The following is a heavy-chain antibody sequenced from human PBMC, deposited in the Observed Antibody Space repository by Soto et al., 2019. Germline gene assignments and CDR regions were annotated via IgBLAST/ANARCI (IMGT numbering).Heavy chain of an antibody. CDR1: GYTFTSYG. V-gene: IGHV1-18*01. CDR2: ISAYNGNT. Sequence: QVQLVQSGAEVKKPGASVKVSCKASGYTFTSYGISWVRQAPGQGLEWMGWISAYNGNTNYAQKLQGRVTMTTDTTXSXXYVELRSLRSDDTAVDYCARDWFGDQNYYYYGMDVWGQGTTVTVSS. J-gene: IGHJ6*02. CDR3: ARDWFGDQNYYYYGMDV. D-gene: IGHD3-10*01.